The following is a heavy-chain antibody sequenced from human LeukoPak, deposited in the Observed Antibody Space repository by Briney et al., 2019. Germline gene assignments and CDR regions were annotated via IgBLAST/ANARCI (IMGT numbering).Heavy chain of an antibody. D-gene: IGHD6-13*01. J-gene: IGHJ4*02. CDR3: ARVGLSSSWYDY. CDR1: GFTFSSYS. Sequence: PGGSLRLSCAASGFTFSSYSMNWVRQAPGKGLEWVSSISSSSSYIYYADSVKGRFTISRDNAKNSLYLQMNSLRAEDTAVYYCARVGLSSSWYDYWGQGTLVTVSS. CDR2: ISSSSSYI. V-gene: IGHV3-21*01.